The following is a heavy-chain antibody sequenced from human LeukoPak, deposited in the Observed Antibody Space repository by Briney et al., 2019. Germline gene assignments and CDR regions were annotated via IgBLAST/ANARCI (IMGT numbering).Heavy chain of an antibody. D-gene: IGHD2-2*01. J-gene: IGHJ4*02. Sequence: SETLSLTCAVYGGSFSGYYWSWIRQPPGKGLEWIGEINHSGSTNYNPSLKSRVTISVDTSKNQFSLKLSSVTAADTAVYYCATSGYCSSTSCRHPGTFDYWGQGTLVTVSS. CDR1: GGSFSGYY. V-gene: IGHV4-34*01. CDR3: ATSGYCSSTSCRHPGTFDY. CDR2: INHSGST.